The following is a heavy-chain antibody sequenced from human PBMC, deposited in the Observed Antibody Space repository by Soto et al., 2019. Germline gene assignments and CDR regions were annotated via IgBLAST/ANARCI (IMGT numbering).Heavy chain of an antibody. CDR2: IYYSGST. V-gene: IGHV4-59*01. CDR3: AREGVSSSWYNYYGMDV. D-gene: IGHD6-13*01. CDR1: GGSISSYY. Sequence: QVQLQESGPGLVKPSETLSLTCTVSGGSISSYYWSWIRQPPGKGLEWIGYIYYSGSTNYNPSLTXRXTXSXXTSKNQFSLKLSSVTAADTAVYYCAREGVSSSWYNYYGMDVWGQGTTVTVSS. J-gene: IGHJ6*02.